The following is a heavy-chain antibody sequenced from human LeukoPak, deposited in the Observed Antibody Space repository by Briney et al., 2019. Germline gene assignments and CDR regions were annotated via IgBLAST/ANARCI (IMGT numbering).Heavy chain of an antibody. Sequence: SETLSLTCTVSGDSISSYYWSWIRQPPGKGLEWIGYIYNSGSTNYNPSLKSRVTISVDTFKNQFSLNLSSVTAADTAVYYCARAPYYYYYNMDVWGKGTTVIVSS. CDR3: ARAPYYYYYNMDV. CDR2: IYNSGST. CDR1: GDSISSYY. J-gene: IGHJ6*03. V-gene: IGHV4-59*01.